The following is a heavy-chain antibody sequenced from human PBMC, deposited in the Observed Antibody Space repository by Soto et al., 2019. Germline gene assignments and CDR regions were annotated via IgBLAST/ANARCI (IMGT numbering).Heavy chain of an antibody. CDR2: IIPIFGTA. Sequence: QVQLVQSGAEVKKPGSSVKVSCKASGGTFSSYAISWVRQAPGQGLEWMGGIIPIFGTANYAQKFQGRVTITADESTSTAYMELSSLRSEDKAVYYCARTYYDILTGYSYYYGMDVWGQGTTVTVSS. J-gene: IGHJ6*02. V-gene: IGHV1-69*01. CDR3: ARTYYDILTGYSYYYGMDV. CDR1: GGTFSSYA. D-gene: IGHD3-9*01.